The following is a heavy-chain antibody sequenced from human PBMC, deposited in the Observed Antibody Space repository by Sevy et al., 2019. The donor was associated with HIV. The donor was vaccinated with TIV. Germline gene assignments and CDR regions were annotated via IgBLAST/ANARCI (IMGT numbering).Heavy chain of an antibody. CDR3: ARGREDFWSADYYNTYSGMDV. J-gene: IGHJ6*02. D-gene: IGHD3-3*01. CDR2: IYYTGST. V-gene: IGHV4-30-4*01. CDR1: GGSINSDDYY. Sequence: SETLSLTCTVSGGSINSDDYYWSWIRQLPGKGLEWIGYIYYTGSTYYNPSLKSRVFISVDRSKNHFSLKLSSVTAADTAVYYCARGREDFWSADYYNTYSGMDVWGQGTTVTVSS.